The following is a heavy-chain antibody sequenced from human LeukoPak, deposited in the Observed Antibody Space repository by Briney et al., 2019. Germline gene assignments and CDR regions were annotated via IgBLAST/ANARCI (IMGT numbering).Heavy chain of an antibody. Sequence: GSLRLSCAASEFTFSSYGMHWVRQAPGKGLEWVAVISYDGSNKYYADSVRGRFTISRDNSKNTLYLQMNNLRAEDTAVYYCAKDYYGHVLYGSGSYTSLDAFDIWGQGTMVTVYS. D-gene: IGHD3-10*01. CDR2: ISYDGSNK. J-gene: IGHJ3*02. CDR3: AKDYYGHVLYGSGSYTSLDAFDI. V-gene: IGHV3-30*18. CDR1: EFTFSSYG.